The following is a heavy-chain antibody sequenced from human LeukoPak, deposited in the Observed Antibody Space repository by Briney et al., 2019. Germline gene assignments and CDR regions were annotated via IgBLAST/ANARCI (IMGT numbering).Heavy chain of an antibody. CDR2: IHFSDNT. V-gene: IGHV4-31*03. CDR3: ARVGLRLTLIRGIIPFDY. J-gene: IGHJ4*02. Sequence: PSQTLSLTCTVSGTSFSSGGYYWSWLRQHPGKGLEWIGYIHFSDNTYYNPSLKSRLIMSLDTSKNQVSLKLISVTAADTAVYYCARVGLRLTLIRGIIPFDYWGLGTLVTVSS. CDR1: GTSFSSGGYY. D-gene: IGHD3-10*01.